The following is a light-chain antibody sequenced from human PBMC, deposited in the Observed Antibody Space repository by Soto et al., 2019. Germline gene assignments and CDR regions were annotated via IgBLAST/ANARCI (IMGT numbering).Light chain of an antibody. CDR1: SGQSSYA. CDR2: VNSDGSH. Sequence: QLVLTQSPSASASLGASVNLTCTLSSGQSSYAIAWHQQQPEKGPRYLMKVNSDGSHSKGDGIPDRFSGSSSGAERYLTISSLQSEDEADYYCQTWGTGPWVFGGGTKLTVL. V-gene: IGLV4-69*01. J-gene: IGLJ3*02. CDR3: QTWGTGPWV.